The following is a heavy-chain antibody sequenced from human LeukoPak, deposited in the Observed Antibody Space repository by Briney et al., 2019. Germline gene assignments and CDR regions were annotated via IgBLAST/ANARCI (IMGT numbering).Heavy chain of an antibody. V-gene: IGHV4-39*07. CDR1: GGSISSSNYY. J-gene: IGHJ4*02. Sequence: SETLSLTCTVSGGSISSSNYYWGWIRQPPGKGLEWIGSIYYSGSTYYNPSLKSRVTISGDTSKNQLSLKLTSVTAADTALYYCARDSSGYYDFDYWGQGTLVTVSS. CDR2: IYYSGST. CDR3: ARDSSGYYDFDY. D-gene: IGHD3-22*01.